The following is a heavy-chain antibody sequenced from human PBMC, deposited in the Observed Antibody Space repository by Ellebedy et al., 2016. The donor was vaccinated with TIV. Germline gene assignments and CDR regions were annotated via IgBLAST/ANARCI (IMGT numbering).Heavy chain of an antibody. J-gene: IGHJ4*02. CDR1: GYRLSRYY. Sequence: ASVKVSCXASGYRLSRYYIHWMRQAPGRGLEWMGVIDPSNGGTSYSQKFQGRLLATTDTSTSTVYMDLSSLRFDDTAMYYCARYHSSGDDYWGQGTLVTVSS. CDR2: IDPSNGGT. CDR3: ARYHSSGDDY. V-gene: IGHV1-46*01. D-gene: IGHD3-22*01.